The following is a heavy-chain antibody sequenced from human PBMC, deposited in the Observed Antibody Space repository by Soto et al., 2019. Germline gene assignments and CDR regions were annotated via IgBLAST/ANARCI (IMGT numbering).Heavy chain of an antibody. Sequence: ASVKVSCKASGYTFTSYYMNWVRQAPGQRLEWLGRINPSGGYTTYAQKFQGRVTMTSDTSTSTVHMELSSLTSEDTAVYYCAGDRVAAAGTTPDCYFDLWGRGTLVTVS. CDR3: AGDRVAAAGTTPDCYFDL. J-gene: IGHJ2*01. CDR2: INPSGGYT. D-gene: IGHD6-13*01. V-gene: IGHV1-46*01. CDR1: GYTFTSYY.